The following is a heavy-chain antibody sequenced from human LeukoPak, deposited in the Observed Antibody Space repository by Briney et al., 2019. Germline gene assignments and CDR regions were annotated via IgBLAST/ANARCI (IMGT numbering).Heavy chain of an antibody. D-gene: IGHD1-1*01. CDR2: IRSKTNSYAT. CDR3: TRYNVGFES. Sequence: GRSLRLSCAASGFTFSSSAMHWVRQASGKGLEWVGRIRSKTNSYATSYAASVKGRFALSRDDSKNTAYLQMNSLKTEDTAVYYCTRYNVGFESWGQGTLVTVSS. J-gene: IGHJ4*02. V-gene: IGHV3-73*01. CDR1: GFTFSSSA.